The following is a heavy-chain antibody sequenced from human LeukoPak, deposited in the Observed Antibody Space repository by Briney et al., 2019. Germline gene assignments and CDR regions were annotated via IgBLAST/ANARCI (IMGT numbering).Heavy chain of an antibody. CDR3: AREYSSSWYKYAFDM. CDR1: GFTFSNFG. Sequence: TGGSLRLSCVASGFTFSNFGVHWVRQAPGKGLEWVSSISSSSSNIFYADSVKGRFTISRDNAKNSLYLQMHSLRAEDTAVYYCAREYSSSWYKYAFDMWGQGTMVTVSS. D-gene: IGHD6-13*01. V-gene: IGHV3-21*01. CDR2: ISSSSSNI. J-gene: IGHJ3*02.